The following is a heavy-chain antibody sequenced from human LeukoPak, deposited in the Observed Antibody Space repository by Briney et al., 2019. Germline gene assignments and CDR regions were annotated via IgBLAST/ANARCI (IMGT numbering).Heavy chain of an antibody. Sequence: SETLSLTCTVSGASISSYYLSWIRQPPGKGLEWIGYIFHSGSTNYNPSLKSRVTISVDTSKNQFPLKLSSVTAADTAVYYCARGAPGGNDYGDYWGQGTLVTVSS. V-gene: IGHV4-59*01. J-gene: IGHJ4*02. CDR3: ARGAPGGNDYGDY. CDR1: GASISSYY. CDR2: IFHSGST.